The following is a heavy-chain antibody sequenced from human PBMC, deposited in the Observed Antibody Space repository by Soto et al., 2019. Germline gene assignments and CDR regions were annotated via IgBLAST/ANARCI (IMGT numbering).Heavy chain of an antibody. CDR2: ISSDGSKK. D-gene: IGHD6-19*01. Sequence: QVQLVESGGGVVQPGRSLRLSCAASGYTFSTYGMHWVRQAPGKGLEWVVVISSDGSKKYYVDSVKGRFTISRDDYKNTVYLQMNSLRGEDTAVYYCTRDQGSAFHHWGQGTLVTVSS. CDR3: TRDQGSAFHH. J-gene: IGHJ4*02. CDR1: GYTFSTYG. V-gene: IGHV3-30*03.